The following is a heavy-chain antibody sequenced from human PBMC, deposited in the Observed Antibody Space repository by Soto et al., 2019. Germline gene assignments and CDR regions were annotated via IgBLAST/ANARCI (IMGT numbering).Heavy chain of an antibody. J-gene: IGHJ3*02. Sequence: QVQLVESGGGVVQPGRSLRLSCAASGFTFSNYGMHWVRQAPGKGLEWLAVILNDGGDQNYGDSVKGRFTISSDNSKNTLYLQINSLRVEDTAVYYFARDDDRPDNGLDMWGQGTMVTVSS. CDR2: ILNDGGDQ. CDR1: GFTFSNYG. CDR3: ARDDDRPDNGLDM. D-gene: IGHD2-8*01. V-gene: IGHV3-30*19.